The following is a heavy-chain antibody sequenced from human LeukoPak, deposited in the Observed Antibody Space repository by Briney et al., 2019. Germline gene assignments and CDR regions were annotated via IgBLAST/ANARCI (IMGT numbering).Heavy chain of an antibody. V-gene: IGHV3-30*04. D-gene: IGHD1-1*01. J-gene: IGHJ6*03. CDR3: ARDGVTRRYNMYYYMDV. CDR2: VAYGGSSK. Sequence: GGSLRLSCAASGFTFSDYALHWVRQAPGKGLEWVAFVAYGGSSKYYRDSVKGRFIISRDYSRNTLYLQMNSLRGEDTAVYYCARDGVTRRYNMYYYMDVWGKGTTVTVSS. CDR1: GFTFSDYA.